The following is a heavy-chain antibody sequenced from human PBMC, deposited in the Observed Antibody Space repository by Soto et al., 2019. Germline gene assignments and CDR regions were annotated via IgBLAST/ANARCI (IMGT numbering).Heavy chain of an antibody. CDR2: IGPESGAT. CDR1: GYTFTGHY. CDR3: GRGRSGQIVVFY. Sequence: ASVKVSCKASGYTFTGHYIHWVRQAPEQGPEWMGEIGPESGATRYAQKFQGRVTMTRDTALTTVYMELKNLSPDDTAVYYCGRGRSGQIVVFYWGQGTPVTVSS. D-gene: IGHD1-26*01. V-gene: IGHV1-2*02. J-gene: IGHJ4*02.